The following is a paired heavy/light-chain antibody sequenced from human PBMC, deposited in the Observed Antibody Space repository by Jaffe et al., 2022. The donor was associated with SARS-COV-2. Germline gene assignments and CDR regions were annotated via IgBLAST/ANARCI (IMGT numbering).Heavy chain of an antibody. CDR2: ISGSDGST. V-gene: IGHV3-23*01. CDR1: GFIFSTYS. Sequence: EEQLLESGGGLVQPGESLRLSCAASGFIFSTYSMTWVRQAPGKGLEWVSTISGSDGSTYYAESVKGRFTISRDDSKHTLYLQMNSLRVEDTALYYCAKRDIPGLGFDPWGQGTLVTVSS. D-gene: IGHD2-15*01. CDR3: AKRDIPGLGFDP. J-gene: IGHJ5*02.
Light chain of an antibody. CDR3: QQRSDWPIT. V-gene: IGKV3-11*01. CDR1: QSISSD. J-gene: IGKJ5*01. CDR2: DAS. Sequence: EIVLTQSPATLSSSPGERATLSCRATQSISSDLAWYQQKPGQAPRLLIYDASNRATGIPARFSGSGSGTDFTLTINSLEPEDFAVYYCQQRSDWPITFGQGTRLEIK.